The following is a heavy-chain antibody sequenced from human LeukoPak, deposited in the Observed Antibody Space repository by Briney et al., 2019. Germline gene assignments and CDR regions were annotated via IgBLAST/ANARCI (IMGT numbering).Heavy chain of an antibody. V-gene: IGHV1-69*04. Sequence: ASVKVSCKASGGTFSSYAISWVRQAPGQGLEWMGRIIPILGIANYAQKFQGRVTITADKSTSTAYMELRSLRSDDTAVYYCARRYSSKGLLRYYFDYWGQGTLVTVSS. J-gene: IGHJ4*02. D-gene: IGHD6-13*01. CDR2: IIPILGIA. CDR3: ARRYSSKGLLRYYFDY. CDR1: GGTFSSYA.